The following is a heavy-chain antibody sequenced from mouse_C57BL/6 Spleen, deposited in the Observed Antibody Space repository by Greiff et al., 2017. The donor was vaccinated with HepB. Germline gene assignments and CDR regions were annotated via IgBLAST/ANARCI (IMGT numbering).Heavy chain of an antibody. CDR2: IYPGDGDT. CDR3: ARGYGGLYYFDY. D-gene: IGHD1-1*02. V-gene: IGHV1-82*01. Sequence: VQLQQSGPELVKPGASVKISCKASGYAFSSSWMNWVKQRPGKGLEWIGRIYPGDGDTNYNGKFKGKATLTADKSSSTAYMQLSSLTSEDSAVYYCARGYGGLYYFDYWGQGTTVTVSS. CDR1: GYAFSSSW. J-gene: IGHJ2*01.